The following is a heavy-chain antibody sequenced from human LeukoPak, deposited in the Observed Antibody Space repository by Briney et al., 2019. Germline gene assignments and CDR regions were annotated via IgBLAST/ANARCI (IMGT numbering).Heavy chain of an antibody. CDR1: GGSISNGGYY. D-gene: IGHD3-22*01. J-gene: IGHJ4*02. Sequence: SQTLSLTCTVSGGSISNGGYYWSWIRQPPGKGLEWIGYIYHSGSTYYNSSLKSRVIISVDTSNNQFSLKLSSVTAADTAVYYCARDYSGYSNFDYWGQGTLVTVSS. CDR2: IYHSGST. V-gene: IGHV4-30-2*05. CDR3: ARDYSGYSNFDY.